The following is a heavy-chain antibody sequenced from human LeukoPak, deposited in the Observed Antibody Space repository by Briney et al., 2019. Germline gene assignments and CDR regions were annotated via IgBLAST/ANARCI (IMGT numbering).Heavy chain of an antibody. Sequence: GGSLRLSCAASGFTFDDYAMHWLRQAPGTGLEFVPLISGDGGSTYYADSVKGRFTISRDNSKNSLYLQMNSLRTEDTALYYCAKDGTGGYSYGQYYYGMDVWGQGTTVTVSS. J-gene: IGHJ6*02. CDR2: ISGDGGST. V-gene: IGHV3-43*02. CDR1: GFTFDDYA. D-gene: IGHD5-18*01. CDR3: AKDGTGGYSYGQYYYGMDV.